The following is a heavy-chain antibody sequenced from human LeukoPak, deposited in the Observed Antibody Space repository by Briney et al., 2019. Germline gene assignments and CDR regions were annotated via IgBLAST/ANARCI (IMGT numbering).Heavy chain of an antibody. CDR2: ISAYNGNT. CDR3: ARELTPYGSGSYAAY. J-gene: IGHJ4*02. D-gene: IGHD3-10*01. V-gene: IGHV1-18*04. Sequence: ASVKVSCKASGYTFTSYGISWVRQAPGQGLEWMGWISAYNGNTNYAQKLQGRATMTTDTSTSTAYMELRSLRSDDTAVYYCARELTPYGSGSYAAYWGQGTLVTVSS. CDR1: GYTFTSYG.